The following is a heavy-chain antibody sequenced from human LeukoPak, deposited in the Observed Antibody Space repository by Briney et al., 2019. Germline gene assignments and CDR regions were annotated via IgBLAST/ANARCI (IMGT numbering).Heavy chain of an antibody. CDR3: ARGRDGYNLRY. CDR1: GFTFSSYA. D-gene: IGHD5-24*01. Sequence: GGSLRLSCAASGFTFSSYAMSWVRQAPGKGLEWVSSISSSSSYIYYADSVKGRFTISRDNAKNSLYLQMNSLRAEDTAVYYCARGRDGYNLRYWGQGTLVTVSS. J-gene: IGHJ4*02. V-gene: IGHV3-21*01. CDR2: ISSSSSYI.